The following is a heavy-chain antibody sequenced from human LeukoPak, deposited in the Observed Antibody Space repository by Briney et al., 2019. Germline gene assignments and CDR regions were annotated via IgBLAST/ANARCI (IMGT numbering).Heavy chain of an antibody. D-gene: IGHD3-9*01. CDR1: GFTFRSYW. Sequence: GSLRLSCARSGFTFRSYWMHWVRQAPGEGLEWVAHIKQEGSEKYYVDSVKGRFTISRDNANDSVYLQMNSLRAENTAVYYCARRYFDWFLGAGGSLDIWGQGTMVTVSS. J-gene: IGHJ3*02. CDR3: ARRYFDWFLGAGGSLDI. CDR2: IKQEGSEK. V-gene: IGHV3-7*01.